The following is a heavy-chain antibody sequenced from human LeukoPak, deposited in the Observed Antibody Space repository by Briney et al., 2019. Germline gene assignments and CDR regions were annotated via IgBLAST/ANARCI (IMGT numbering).Heavy chain of an antibody. Sequence: GGSLRLSCAASGFTFSSYAMSWVRQAPGKGLEWVSAISGSGGSTYYADSVKGRFTISRDNSKNTLYLQMNSLRAEDTAVYSCANLVYYDSSGSPPWDSWGQGTLFTVS. D-gene: IGHD3-22*01. CDR3: ANLVYYDSSGSPPWDS. CDR1: GFTFSSYA. CDR2: ISGSGGST. J-gene: IGHJ4*02. V-gene: IGHV3-23*01.